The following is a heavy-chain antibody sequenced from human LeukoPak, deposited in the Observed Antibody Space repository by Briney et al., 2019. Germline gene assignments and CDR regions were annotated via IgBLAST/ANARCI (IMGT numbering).Heavy chain of an antibody. J-gene: IGHJ4*02. CDR3: ARDFRGSGWAPRYFDY. D-gene: IGHD6-19*01. CDR1: GGSISSSSYY. V-gene: IGHV4-39*07. Sequence: PSETLSLTCTASGGSISSSSYYWGWIRQPPGKGLEWIGSIYYSGSTYYNPSLKSRVTISVDTSKNQFSLKLSSVTAADTAVYYCARDFRGSGWAPRYFDYWGQGTLVTVSS. CDR2: IYYSGST.